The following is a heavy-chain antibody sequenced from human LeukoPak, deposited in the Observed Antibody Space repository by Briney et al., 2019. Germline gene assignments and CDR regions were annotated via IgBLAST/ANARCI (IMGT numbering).Heavy chain of an antibody. CDR3: TKFDYAAFEY. D-gene: IGHD4-17*01. J-gene: IGHJ4*02. CDR2: IKSKTNGGTA. CDR1: GFTFSNAW. Sequence: GGSLRLSCVASGFTFSNAWMSWVRQAPGKGLEWVGRIKSKTNGGTADYAAPVKGRFTISRDDSKNTLYLQMNSLKPEDTAVYYCTKFDYAAFEYWGQGALVTVSS. V-gene: IGHV3-15*01.